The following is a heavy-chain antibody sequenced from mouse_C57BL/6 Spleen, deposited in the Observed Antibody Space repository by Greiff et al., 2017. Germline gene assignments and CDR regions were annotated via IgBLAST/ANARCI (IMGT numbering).Heavy chain of an antibody. Sequence: EVKLVESGPGLVKPSQSLSLTCSVTGYSITSGYYWNWIRQSPGNKLEWMGYISYDGSNNYNPSLKNRISITRDTSKNKFFLKLNSVTTEDTATYYCARVYDGSSLGAMDYWGQGTSVTVSS. CDR3: ARVYDGSSLGAMDY. CDR2: ISYDGSN. D-gene: IGHD1-1*01. CDR1: GYSITSGYY. J-gene: IGHJ4*01. V-gene: IGHV3-6*01.